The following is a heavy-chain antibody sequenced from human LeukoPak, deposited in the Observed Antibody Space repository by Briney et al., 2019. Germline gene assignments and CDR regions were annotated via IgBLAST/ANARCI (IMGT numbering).Heavy chain of an antibody. CDR1: GYTFTNYG. Sequence: GASVKVSCKASGYTFTNYGIYWVRQAPGQGLEWVAWISAYNGNTNYAQKLQGRVTMTTDTSTSTAYMELRSLRSDDTAVYYCARAVWKYQLRYFDYWGQGTLVTVSS. D-gene: IGHD2-2*01. J-gene: IGHJ4*02. V-gene: IGHV1-18*01. CDR2: ISAYNGNT. CDR3: ARAVWKYQLRYFDY.